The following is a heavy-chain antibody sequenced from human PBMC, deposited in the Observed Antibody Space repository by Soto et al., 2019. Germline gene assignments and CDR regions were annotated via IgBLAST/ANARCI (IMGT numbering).Heavy chain of an antibody. CDR1: GDSVSSNSSA. V-gene: IGHV6-1*01. CDR2: TYYRSKWYN. D-gene: IGHD3-3*01. Sequence: SQTRSLTFAISGDSVSSNSSAWNCISQSPSRGLEWLGRTYYRSKWYNDYAVSVKSRITINPDTSKNQFSLQLNSVTPEDTAVYYCARGSGLGYDFWSGYYYYYYGMDVWGQGTTVTVSS. J-gene: IGHJ6*02. CDR3: ARGSGLGYDFWSGYYYYYYGMDV.